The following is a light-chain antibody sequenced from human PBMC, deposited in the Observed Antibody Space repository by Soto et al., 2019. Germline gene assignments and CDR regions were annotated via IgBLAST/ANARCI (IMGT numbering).Light chain of an antibody. V-gene: IGKV1-5*01. Sequence: DIQMTQSPSTLSASVGDRVTITCRASKSISRYLAWYQKKPGEAPKLLIYDASSLQSGVSSRFSASGSGTEFSLSISSLQPDDLATYYCQHYNSLSSFGPGTKVDIK. CDR1: KSISRY. J-gene: IGKJ3*01. CDR2: DAS. CDR3: QHYNSLSS.